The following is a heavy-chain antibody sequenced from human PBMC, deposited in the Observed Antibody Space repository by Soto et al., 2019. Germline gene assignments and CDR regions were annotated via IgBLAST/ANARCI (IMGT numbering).Heavy chain of an antibody. CDR1: GGTFSDHA. CDR2: IIPVFKGT. J-gene: IGHJ6*02. Sequence: QVQLVQSGTEVKMPGSSVKVSCKAFGGTFSDHAVSWVRQAPGQGLEWMGVIIPVFKGTKYAQKFQGRLTITADDSTSTAYMDLYSLISEDTAVYYCARDVQVNYFDNTYHYYAMDVWGQGTTVIVSS. D-gene: IGHD3-9*01. V-gene: IGHV1-69*01. CDR3: ARDVQVNYFDNTYHYYAMDV.